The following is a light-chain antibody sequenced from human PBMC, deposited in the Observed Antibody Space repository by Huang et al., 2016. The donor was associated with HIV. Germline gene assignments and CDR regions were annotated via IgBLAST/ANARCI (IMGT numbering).Light chain of an antibody. CDR1: QSVGGY. J-gene: IGKJ2*01. Sequence: EIVLTQSPATLSLSPGERATLPCRASQSVGGYLAGYQQKPGQAPRLLIYDTATRATGIPARFSGSGSETDFTLTISSLEPEDFAVYYCQQPGSFGQGTKVDIK. CDR2: DTA. CDR3: QQPGS. V-gene: IGKV3-11*01.